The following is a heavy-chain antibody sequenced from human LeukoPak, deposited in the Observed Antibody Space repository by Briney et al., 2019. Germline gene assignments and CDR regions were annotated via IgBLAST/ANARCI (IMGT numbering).Heavy chain of an antibody. V-gene: IGHV4-39*01. J-gene: IGHJ1*01. CDR2: IYYSGST. Sequence: SETLSLTCTVSGGSISSSSYYWGWIRQPPGKGLEWIGSIYYSGSTYYNPSLKSRVTISVDTSKNQFSLKLSSVTAADTAVYYCARGSVARSFQHWGQGTLVTVSS. D-gene: IGHD6-19*01. CDR3: ARGSVARSFQH. CDR1: GGSISSSSYY.